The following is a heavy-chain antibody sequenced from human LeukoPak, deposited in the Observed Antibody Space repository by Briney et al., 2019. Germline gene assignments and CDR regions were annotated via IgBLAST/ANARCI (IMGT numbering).Heavy chain of an antibody. J-gene: IGHJ5*02. CDR1: GYSFTSYW. CDR3: ARHMVVAATSWFDP. CDR2: IYPGDSNT. V-gene: IGHV5-51*01. Sequence: GESLKISCKGSGYSFTSYWIGWVRQMPGKGLEWMGIIYPGDSNTRYSPSFQGRVTISADKSISTAYLQWSSLKASDTAMYYCARHMVVAATSWFDPWGQGTLVTVSS. D-gene: IGHD2-15*01.